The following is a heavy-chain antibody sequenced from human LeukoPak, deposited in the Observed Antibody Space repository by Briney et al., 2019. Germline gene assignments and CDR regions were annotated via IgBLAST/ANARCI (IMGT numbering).Heavy chain of an antibody. CDR1: GYSISSGYY. CDR2: IYHSGST. D-gene: IGHD3-10*01. J-gene: IGHJ3*02. Sequence: SETLSLTCTVSGYSISSGYYWGWIRQPPGKGLEWIGSIYHSGSTYYNPSLKSRVTISVDTSKNQFSLKLSSVTAADTAVYYCVNYYGSGSYAFDIWGQGTMVTVSS. CDR3: VNYYGSGSYAFDI. V-gene: IGHV4-38-2*02.